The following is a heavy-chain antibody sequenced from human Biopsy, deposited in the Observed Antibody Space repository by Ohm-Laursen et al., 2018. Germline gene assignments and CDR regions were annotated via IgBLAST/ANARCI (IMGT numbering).Heavy chain of an antibody. V-gene: IGHV4-59*01. CDR1: DGSINSYY. J-gene: IGHJ4*02. D-gene: IGHD5-18*01. CDR3: ARGSSYGYDFDY. Sequence: TLSLTCTVSDGSINSYYWNWIRQPPGKRLEWIGNIYYSGSTNFNPSLKSRVTISVDTSKNQFTLKLSSVTAADTAVYFCARGSSYGYDFDYWGQGTLVAVSS. CDR2: IYYSGST.